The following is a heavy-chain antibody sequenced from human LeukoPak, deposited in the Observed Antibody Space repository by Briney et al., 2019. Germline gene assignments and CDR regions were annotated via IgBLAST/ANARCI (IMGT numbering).Heavy chain of an antibody. V-gene: IGHV3-74*01. CDR3: ARDRATVTTSDAFDI. D-gene: IGHD4-17*01. Sequence: PGGSPRLSCAASGFTFSSYWMHWVRQAPGKGLVWVSRINTDGSSISHADSVKGRFTISRDNAKNTLYLQMNSLRAEDTAVYYCARDRATVTTSDAFDIWGQGTMVTVSS. CDR1: GFTFSSYW. J-gene: IGHJ3*02. CDR2: INTDGSSI.